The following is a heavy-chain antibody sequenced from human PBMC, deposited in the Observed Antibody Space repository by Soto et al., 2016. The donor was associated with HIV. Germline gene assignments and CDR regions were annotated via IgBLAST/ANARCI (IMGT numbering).Heavy chain of an antibody. V-gene: IGHV1-8*03. D-gene: IGHD2-2*01. J-gene: IGHJ5*02. CDR3: ARGLRDRSSTSCPLRFDP. CDR1: GYTFTDYD. CDR2: MNPNSGNT. Sequence: QVQLVQSGAKVKKPGASVKVSCKASGYTFTDYDINWVRQATGQGLEWMGWMNPNSGNTGYAQKFQGRVTITRNTPISTAYMELSSLRSEDTAVYYCARGLRDRSSTSCPLRFDPWGQGTLVTGLL.